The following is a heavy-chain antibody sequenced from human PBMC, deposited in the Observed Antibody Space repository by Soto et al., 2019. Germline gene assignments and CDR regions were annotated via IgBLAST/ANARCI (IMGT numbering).Heavy chain of an antibody. CDR2: IYYSGSP. CDR3: ARYNWGAMGAFDI. D-gene: IGHD1-1*01. V-gene: IGHV4-59*01. CDR1: GGSISSYY. J-gene: IGHJ3*02. Sequence: QVQLQESGPGLVKPSETLSLTCTVSGGSISSYYWSWIRQPPGKGLEWIGYIYYSGSPNYNPSLKSRVTISVDTSKNQFSLKRSSVTAADTAVYYCARYNWGAMGAFDIWGQGTMVTVSS.